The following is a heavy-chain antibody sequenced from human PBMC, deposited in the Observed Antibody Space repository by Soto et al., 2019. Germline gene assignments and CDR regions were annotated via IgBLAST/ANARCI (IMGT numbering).Heavy chain of an antibody. CDR3: AAPTGHGRLVRDISFAL. J-gene: IGHJ3*01. V-gene: IGHV3-23*01. D-gene: IGHD3-9*01. Sequence: GGSLRLSCAASGFTFSSYAMSWVRQAPGKGLEWVSSISDRGQSVFFADSVKGRFTISRDNSNNTLYLQMNSLRADDTAVYYCAAPTGHGRLVRDISFALWGQGTMVTVSS. CDR2: ISDRGQSV. CDR1: GFTFSSYA.